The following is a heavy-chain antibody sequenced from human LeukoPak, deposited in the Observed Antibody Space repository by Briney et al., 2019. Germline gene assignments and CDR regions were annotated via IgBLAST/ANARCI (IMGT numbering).Heavy chain of an antibody. CDR1: GYIFTSDW. V-gene: IGHV5-51*01. J-gene: IGHJ4*02. CDR3: ARVYYSVTTEYYFDY. Sequence: GESLKISCKGSGYIFTSDWIGWVRPMPGEGLEWMGSIYPGDSDSRYSPSFQGQVTISADKSNSTAYLQWNSLKASDTAMYYCARVYYSVTTEYYFDYWGQGTLVTVSS. D-gene: IGHD4-17*01. CDR2: IYPGDSDS.